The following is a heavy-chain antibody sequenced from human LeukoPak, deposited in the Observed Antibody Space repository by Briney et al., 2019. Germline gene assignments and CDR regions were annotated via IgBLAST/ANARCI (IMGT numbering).Heavy chain of an antibody. D-gene: IGHD4-11*01. CDR2: ISTYNGNT. Sequence: ASVKVSCKASGYNFINYGVTWVRQAPGQGLEWMGWISTYNGNTNYAQKFQGRVAMTTDTSTSTAYMELRSLRSDDTAVYYCTSNYDRYYYYYGMDVWGQGTTVTVSS. V-gene: IGHV1-18*01. CDR1: GYNFINYG. CDR3: TSNYDRYYYYYGMDV. J-gene: IGHJ6*02.